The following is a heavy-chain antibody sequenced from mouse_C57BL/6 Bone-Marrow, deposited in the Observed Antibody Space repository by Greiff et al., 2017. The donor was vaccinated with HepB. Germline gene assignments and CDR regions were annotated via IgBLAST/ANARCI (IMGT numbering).Heavy chain of an antibody. V-gene: IGHV1-74*01. CDR3: AILYDYDAAWFAY. D-gene: IGHD2-4*01. CDR1: GYTFTSDW. Sequence: VQLQQPGAELVKPGASVKVSCKASGYTFTSDWMHWVKQTPGQGLEWIGRIHPSDSDTNYNQKFKGKATLTVDKSSRSTYMQRSSLTSEDSAVYYCAILYDYDAAWFAYWGQGTLVTVSA. CDR2: IHPSDSDT. J-gene: IGHJ3*01.